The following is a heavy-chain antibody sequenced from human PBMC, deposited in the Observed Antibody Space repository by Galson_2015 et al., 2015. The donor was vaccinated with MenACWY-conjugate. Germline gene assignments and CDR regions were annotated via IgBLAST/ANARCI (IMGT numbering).Heavy chain of an antibody. D-gene: IGHD2-2*01. J-gene: IGHJ4*02. CDR3: AVYCSSTRCYGASGGY. CDR1: GFTFSSYW. V-gene: IGHV3-74*01. Sequence: SLRLSCAASGFTFSSYWMHWVRRAPGKGLVWVSLINSDGSSTSYADSVKGRFTISRDNAKNTLYLQMNSLRAEDTAEYYCAVYCSSTRCYGASGGYWGQGTLVTVSS. CDR2: INSDGSST.